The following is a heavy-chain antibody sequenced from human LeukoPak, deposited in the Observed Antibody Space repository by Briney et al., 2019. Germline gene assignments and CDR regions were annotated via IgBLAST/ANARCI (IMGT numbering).Heavy chain of an antibody. CDR1: GFTFSTYA. CDR2: ITGSGGST. D-gene: IGHD3-16*02. V-gene: IGHV3-23*01. CDR3: ARQGQNYVWGSYHH. Sequence: GGSLRLSCAASGFTFSTYAMSWVRQAPGKGLEWVSAITGSGGSTYYADSVKGRFTISRDNAKNSLYLQMNSLRAEDTAVYYCARQGQNYVWGSYHHWGQGTLVTVSS. J-gene: IGHJ4*02.